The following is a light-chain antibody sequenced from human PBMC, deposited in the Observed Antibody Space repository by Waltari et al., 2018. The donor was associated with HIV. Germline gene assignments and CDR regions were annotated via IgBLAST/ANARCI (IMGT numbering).Light chain of an antibody. J-gene: IGKJ1*01. V-gene: IGKV1-27*01. CDR3: QKYDSAPWT. CDR2: AAS. CDR1: QDIRSY. Sequence: IQMTQSPSSLSASVGDRVTITCRASQDIRSYLAWYQQKPGKFPQLLIYAASTLQSGVPSRFTGSGSETDFTLTISNLQPEDVASYYCQKYDSAPWTFGQGTKVEIK.